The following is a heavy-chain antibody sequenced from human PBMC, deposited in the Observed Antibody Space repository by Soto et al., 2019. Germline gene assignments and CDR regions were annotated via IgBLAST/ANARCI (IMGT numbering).Heavy chain of an antibody. V-gene: IGHV3-23*01. CDR2: ISGRGGTT. J-gene: IGHJ4*02. CDR1: GFTFSSYA. CDR3: VKVGCSSTSCYVLFDN. D-gene: IGHD2-2*01. Sequence: GGSLRLSCAASGFTFSSYAMSWVRQAPGKSQEWVSDISGRGGTTYYADTVKGRFTISRDNSNNTLYLQMDSLRAEDTAVYYCVKVGCSSTSCYVLFDNWGQGSQVIVSS.